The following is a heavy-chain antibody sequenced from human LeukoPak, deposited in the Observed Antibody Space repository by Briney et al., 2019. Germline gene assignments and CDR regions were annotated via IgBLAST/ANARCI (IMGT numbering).Heavy chain of an antibody. J-gene: IGHJ4*02. V-gene: IGHV3-33*01. CDR1: GFTFSSYG. D-gene: IGHD3-10*01. CDR2: IWYDGSNK. CDR3: ARDLQHYYGSGSYFDY. Sequence: GWSLRLSCAASGFTFSSYGMHWVRQAPGKGPEWVAVIWYDGSNKYYADSVKGRFTISRDNSKNTLYLQMNSLRAEDTAVYYCARDLQHYYGSGSYFDYWGQGTLVTVSS.